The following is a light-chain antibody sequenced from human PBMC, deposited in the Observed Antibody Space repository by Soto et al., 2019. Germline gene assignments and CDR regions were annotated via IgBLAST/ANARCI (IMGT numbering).Light chain of an antibody. CDR2: GAS. Sequence: EILFTQSPGTLSLSPGERATLSCRASQSVSSSYLAWYQQKNGQAPRLLIYGASSRDTGIPDRFSGSGSGTDFTLTISRLEPEDFAVYYCQQYDSSPKTFGQGTKVDIK. CDR1: QSVSSSY. V-gene: IGKV3-20*01. CDR3: QQYDSSPKT. J-gene: IGKJ1*01.